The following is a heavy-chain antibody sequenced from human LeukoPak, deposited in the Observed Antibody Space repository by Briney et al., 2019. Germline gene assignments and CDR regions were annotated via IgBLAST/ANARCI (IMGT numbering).Heavy chain of an antibody. CDR1: GFTFSDYY. D-gene: IGHD6-19*01. CDR3: ARDFRGSGWEPYYYYGMGV. CDR2: ISSSGSTI. Sequence: GGSLRLSCAASGFTFSDYYMSWIRQAPGKGLEWVSYISSSGSTIYYADSVKGRFTISRDNAKNSLYLQMNSLRAEDTAVYYCARDFRGSGWEPYYYYGMGVWGQGTTVTVSS. V-gene: IGHV3-11*01. J-gene: IGHJ6*02.